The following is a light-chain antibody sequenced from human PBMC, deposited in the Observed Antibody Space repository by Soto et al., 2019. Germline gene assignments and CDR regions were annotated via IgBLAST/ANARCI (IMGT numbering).Light chain of an antibody. J-gene: IGKJ4*01. CDR1: QSVSSSS. CDR2: GAS. Sequence: EIVMTQSPATLSVSPGERATLSCRASQSVSSSSLAWFQQKPGQAPRLLIYGASSRATGIPDRFSSSGSGTDFTLTSSRLEPEDFAVYHCQQYGRSPLTFGGGTKVDIK. CDR3: QQYGRSPLT. V-gene: IGKV3-20*01.